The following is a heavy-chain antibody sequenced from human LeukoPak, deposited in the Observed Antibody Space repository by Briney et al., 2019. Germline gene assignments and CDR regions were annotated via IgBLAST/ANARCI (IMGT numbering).Heavy chain of an antibody. CDR1: GYTFTSYG. V-gene: IGHV1-18*01. J-gene: IGHJ4*02. CDR2: ISAYNGNT. D-gene: IGHD2-15*01. CDR3: ARDRCSGGSCYLGD. Sequence: ASVKVSCKASGYTFTSYGISWVRQAPGQGLEWMGWISAYNGNTNFAQKLQGRVTMTTNTSSSTAYMELRSLRSDDTAVYYCARDRCSGGSCYLGDWGQGTLVTISS.